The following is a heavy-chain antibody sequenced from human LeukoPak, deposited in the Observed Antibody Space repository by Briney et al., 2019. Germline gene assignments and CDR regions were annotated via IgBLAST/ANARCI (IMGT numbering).Heavy chain of an antibody. V-gene: IGHV4-59*01. J-gene: IGHJ4*02. CDR1: GGSISNYY. Sequence: SETLSLTCTVSGGSISNYYWRWIRQPPGKGLEWIGYIYYSGSTNYNPSLKSRVTISVDTSKNQVSLKLSSVTAAATAVYYCASLLTYFDYWGQGTLVTVSS. CDR2: IYYSGST. CDR3: ASLLTYFDY.